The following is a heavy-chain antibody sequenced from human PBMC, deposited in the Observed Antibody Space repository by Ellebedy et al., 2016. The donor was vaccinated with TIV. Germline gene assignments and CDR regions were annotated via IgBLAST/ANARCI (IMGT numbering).Heavy chain of an antibody. V-gene: IGHV3-7*01. Sequence: GESLKISCAASGFTFGDYWMDWVRQAPGKGLEWVANIKPDGSEKYYVGSVQGRFSISRDKAKNLLYLQMDSLRVEDTAMYYCSNSLNFWGQGALVTVSS. CDR1: GFTFGDYW. CDR2: IKPDGSEK. J-gene: IGHJ4*02. CDR3: SNSLNF. D-gene: IGHD4-23*01.